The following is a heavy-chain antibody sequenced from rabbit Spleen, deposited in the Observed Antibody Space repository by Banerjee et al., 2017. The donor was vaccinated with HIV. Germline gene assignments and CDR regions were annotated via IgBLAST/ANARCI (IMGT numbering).Heavy chain of an antibody. D-gene: IGHD4-1*01. J-gene: IGHJ4*01. CDR2: IDTGSSGIT. Sequence: QSLEESGGDLVKPGASLTLTCTASGVSFSSSSYMCWVRQAPGKGLEWIACIDTGSSGITYYANWVNGRFTISSHNAQNTLFLQLSSLTAADTATYFCARGGGVVGDGLNLWGPGTLVTVS. V-gene: IGHV1S40*01. CDR1: GVSFSSSSY. CDR3: ARGGGVVGDGLNL.